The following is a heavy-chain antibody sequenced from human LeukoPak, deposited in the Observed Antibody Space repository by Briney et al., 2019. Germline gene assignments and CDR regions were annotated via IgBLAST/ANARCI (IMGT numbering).Heavy chain of an antibody. CDR2: IWYDGSNK. CDR3: ARSIHYYYFDY. J-gene: IGHJ4*02. D-gene: IGHD2/OR15-2a*01. CDR1: GFTFSSYG. Sequence: PGGSLRLSCAASGFTFSSYGMHWVRQAPGKGLEWVAVIWYDGSNKYYADSVKGRFTISRDNSKNTLYLQMNSLRAEDTAVYYRARSIHYYYFDYWGQGTLVTVSS. V-gene: IGHV3-33*01.